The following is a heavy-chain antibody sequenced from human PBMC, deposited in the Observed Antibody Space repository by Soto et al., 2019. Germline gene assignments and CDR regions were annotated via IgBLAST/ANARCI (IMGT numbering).Heavy chain of an antibody. Sequence: SVKVSCKASGGTFSSYTISWVRQAPGQGLEWMGRIIPILGIANYAQKFQGRVTITADKSTSTAYMELSSLRSEDTAVYYCAYNYPGIAAAGSYYYGMDVWGQGTTVTVSS. D-gene: IGHD6-13*01. CDR1: GGTFSSYT. J-gene: IGHJ6*02. CDR2: IIPILGIA. CDR3: AYNYPGIAAAGSYYYGMDV. V-gene: IGHV1-69*02.